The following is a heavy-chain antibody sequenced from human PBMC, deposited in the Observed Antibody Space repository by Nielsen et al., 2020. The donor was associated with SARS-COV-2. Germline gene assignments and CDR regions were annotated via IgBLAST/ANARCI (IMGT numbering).Heavy chain of an antibody. Sequence: GGSLRLSCAASAFTFSTYWMHWVRQAPGKGLVWVSRINSDESSTNYADSVKGRFTISRDNAKNTLYLQMNSLRAEDTAVYYCATQKGGSSGWIDYWGQGTLVTVSS. CDR2: INSDESST. CDR1: AFTFSTYW. V-gene: IGHV3-74*01. J-gene: IGHJ4*02. D-gene: IGHD6-19*01. CDR3: ATQKGGSSGWIDY.